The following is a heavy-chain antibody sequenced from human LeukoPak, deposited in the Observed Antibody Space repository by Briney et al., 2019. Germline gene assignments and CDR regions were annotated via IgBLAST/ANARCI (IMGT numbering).Heavy chain of an antibody. J-gene: IGHJ5*02. CDR3: AKDSGLLLPEFEP. D-gene: IGHD2-15*01. Sequence: PGGSLRLSCAASGFTFSSYGMIWVRQAPGKGLEWVSAISGSGGSTYYADSVKGRFIISRDNSKNTLYLQMRSLRVEDTAIYYCAKDSGLLLPEFEPWGQGTLVTVSS. CDR2: ISGSGGST. CDR1: GFTFSSYG. V-gene: IGHV3-23*01.